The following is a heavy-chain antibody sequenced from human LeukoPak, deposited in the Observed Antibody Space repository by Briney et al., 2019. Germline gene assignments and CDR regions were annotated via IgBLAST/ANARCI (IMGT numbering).Heavy chain of an antibody. V-gene: IGHV3-64*01. D-gene: IGHD6-13*01. CDR2: IGPDGGTT. CDR3: ARGAQLTDY. Sequence: HPGGSLRLSCAASGFTFNTYGMHWVRQAPGKGLEYVSGIGPDGGTTYYAKSVKGRFTISRDNSKSMVYLQMGSLTADDMAVYYFARGAQLTDYWGQGTLVTVSS. CDR1: GFTFNTYG. J-gene: IGHJ4*02.